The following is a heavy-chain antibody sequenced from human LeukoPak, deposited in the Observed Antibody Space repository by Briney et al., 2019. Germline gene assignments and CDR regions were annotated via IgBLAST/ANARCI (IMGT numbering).Heavy chain of an antibody. D-gene: IGHD1-14*01. CDR2: ISGGGGST. CDR3: AKGSGINHYHWIDP. J-gene: IGHJ5*02. Sequence: GGSLRLSCAASEFTFSNYAMNWVRQAPGKGLEWVSGISGGGGSTYYADSVKGRFTISRDNSKNALYLQMDSLRAEDTALYYCAKGSGINHYHWIDPWGQGTLVTVSS. V-gene: IGHV3-23*01. CDR1: EFTFSNYA.